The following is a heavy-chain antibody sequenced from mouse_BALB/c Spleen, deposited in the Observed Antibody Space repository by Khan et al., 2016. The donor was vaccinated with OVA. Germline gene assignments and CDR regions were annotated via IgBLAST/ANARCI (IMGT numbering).Heavy chain of an antibody. Sequence: QVQLKESGPGLVQPSQCLSITCTVSGFSLTYYCVYWVRQSPGKGLEWLGVIWSCGSTDYNAAFITSLNISKDNSKSQAFFKMNSLQVNDTAIYYCARNYDYGEGLAYWGQGTLVTVSA. CDR2: IWSCGST. CDR1: GFSLTYYC. CDR3: ARNYDYGEGLAY. V-gene: IGHV2-2*02. J-gene: IGHJ3*01. D-gene: IGHD2-4*01.